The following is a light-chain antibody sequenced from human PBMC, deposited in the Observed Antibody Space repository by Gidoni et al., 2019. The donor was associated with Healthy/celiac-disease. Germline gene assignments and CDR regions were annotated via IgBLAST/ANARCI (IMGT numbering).Light chain of an antibody. CDR2: DAS. V-gene: IGKV1-13*02. CDR1: QGISRA. J-gene: IGKJ2*04. CDR3: QQFNSYPLMCS. Sequence: AIQLTQSPSSLSASVGDRVTITCRASQGISRALAWYSQKPGKAPKLLIYDASSLESGVPSRFSGSGSGTDFTLTISSLQPEDFATYYCQQFNSYPLMCSFXQXTKLEIK.